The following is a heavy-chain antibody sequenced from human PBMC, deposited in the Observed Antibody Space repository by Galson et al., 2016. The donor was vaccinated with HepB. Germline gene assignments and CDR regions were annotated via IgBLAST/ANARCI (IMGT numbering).Heavy chain of an antibody. Sequence: SLRLSCAASGFTFDNYAMNWVRQAPGKGLEWVSVITGSGGRTFYADSVKGRFIISRDNSKNTLYLQMNSLRAEDTALYYCAKVDVVFWSGYYSGGAFDTWGQGTVVTVSS. V-gene: IGHV3-23*01. D-gene: IGHD3-3*01. J-gene: IGHJ3*02. CDR2: ITGSGGRT. CDR1: GFTFDNYA. CDR3: AKVDVVFWSGYYSGGAFDT.